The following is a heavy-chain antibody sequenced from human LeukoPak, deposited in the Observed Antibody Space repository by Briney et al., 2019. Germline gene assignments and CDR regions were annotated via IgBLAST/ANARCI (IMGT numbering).Heavy chain of an antibody. V-gene: IGHV4-34*01. Sequence: SETLSLTCAVYGGSFSGYYWSWIRQPPGKGLEWIGEINHSGSTNYNPSLKSRVTISVDTSKNQFSLKLSSVTAADTAVYYCARRPYDFWSGYYGLDYWGQGTLVTVSS. D-gene: IGHD3-3*01. J-gene: IGHJ4*02. CDR1: GGSFSGYY. CDR3: ARRPYDFWSGYYGLDY. CDR2: INHSGST.